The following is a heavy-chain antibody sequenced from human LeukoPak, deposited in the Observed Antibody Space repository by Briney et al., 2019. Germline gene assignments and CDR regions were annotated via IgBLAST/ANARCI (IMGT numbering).Heavy chain of an antibody. CDR1: GGSISSSSYY. CDR2: IYYSGST. D-gene: IGHD3-22*01. Sequence: SETLSLTCTVSGGSISSSSYYWGWIRQPPGKGLEWIGSIYYSGSTYYNPSLKSRVTISVDTSKNQFSLKLSSVTAADTAVYYCARHRSSGYYDDAFDIWGRGTMVTVSS. CDR3: ARHRSSGYYDDAFDI. V-gene: IGHV4-39*01. J-gene: IGHJ3*02.